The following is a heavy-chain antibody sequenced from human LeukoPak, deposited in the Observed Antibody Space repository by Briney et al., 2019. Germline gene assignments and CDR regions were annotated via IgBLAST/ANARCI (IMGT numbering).Heavy chain of an antibody. D-gene: IGHD3-22*01. V-gene: IGHV3-33*08. Sequence: GGSLRLSCAASGFTFSSYGMHWVRQAPGKGLEWVAAIWYDGSKKYYADSVKGRFTISRDNVKNTLYLQMNSLRAEDTAVYYCARDPTAYYDSSGYYLNTIDYWGQGTLVTVSS. CDR2: IWYDGSKK. J-gene: IGHJ4*02. CDR1: GFTFSSYG. CDR3: ARDPTAYYDSSGYYLNTIDY.